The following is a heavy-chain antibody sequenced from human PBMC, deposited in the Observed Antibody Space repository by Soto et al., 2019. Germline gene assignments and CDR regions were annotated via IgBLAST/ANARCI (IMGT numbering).Heavy chain of an antibody. Sequence: QVQLQESGPGLVKPSQTLSLTCSVSGASTVSHYHWTWIRQPPGKGLEWMGYIFNSGTTFYNPSLTGRLSISMDTSGTHFSLELRSVTAADTAVYYCALALGPTTGLDYWGQGTLVTVSS. V-gene: IGHV4-31*02. D-gene: IGHD1-26*01. J-gene: IGHJ4*02. CDR1: GASTVSHYH. CDR2: IFNSGTT. CDR3: ALALGPTTGLDY.